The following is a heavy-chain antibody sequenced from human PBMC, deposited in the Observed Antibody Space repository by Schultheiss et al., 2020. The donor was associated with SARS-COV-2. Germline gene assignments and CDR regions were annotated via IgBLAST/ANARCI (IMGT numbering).Heavy chain of an antibody. Sequence: GGSLRLSCAASGFTFSGSAMHWVRQASGKGLEWVGRIRSKANSYATAYAASVKGRFTISRDDSKNTAYLQMNSLKTEDTAVYYCTSLEWELKNFDYWGQGTLVTVSS. CDR3: TSLEWELKNFDY. CDR1: GFTFSGSA. CDR2: IRSKANSYAT. V-gene: IGHV3-73*01. J-gene: IGHJ4*02. D-gene: IGHD1-26*01.